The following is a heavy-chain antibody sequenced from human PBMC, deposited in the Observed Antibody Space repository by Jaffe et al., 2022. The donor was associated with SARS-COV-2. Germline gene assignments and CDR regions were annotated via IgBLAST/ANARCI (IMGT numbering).Heavy chain of an antibody. CDR3: AMVYAIPGYYYGMDV. CDR2: IYPGDSDT. Sequence: EVQLVQSGAEVKKPGESLKISCKGSGYIFTSNWIGWVRQMPGKGLEWMGIIYPGDSDTRYSPSFQGQVTISADKSISTAYLQWSSLKASDTAMYYCAMVYAIPGYYYGMDVWGQGTTVTVSS. J-gene: IGHJ6*02. D-gene: IGHD2-8*01. V-gene: IGHV5-51*01. CDR1: GYIFTSNW.